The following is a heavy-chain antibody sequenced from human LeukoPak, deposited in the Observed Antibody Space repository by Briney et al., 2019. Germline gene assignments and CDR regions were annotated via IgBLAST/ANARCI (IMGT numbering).Heavy chain of an antibody. J-gene: IGHJ4*02. D-gene: IGHD5/OR15-5a*01. CDR3: ASYHLTSSTRLFDY. CDR1: GGSISSYY. V-gene: IGHV4-4*09. Sequence: SETLSLTCTVSGGSISSYYWSWIRQPPGKGLEWIGYIYTSGSTNYNPSLKSRVTISVDTSKNQFSLKLSSVTAADTAVYYCASYHLTSSTRLFDYWGQGTLVTVSS. CDR2: IYTSGST.